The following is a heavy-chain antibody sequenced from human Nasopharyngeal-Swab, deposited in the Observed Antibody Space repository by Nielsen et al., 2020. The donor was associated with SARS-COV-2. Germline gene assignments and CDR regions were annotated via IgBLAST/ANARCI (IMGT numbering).Heavy chain of an antibody. D-gene: IGHD3-22*01. Sequence: WIRQPPGKGLEWIGYIYHTGTTNYNPSLKSRVITSIDTSKNQFSVKLSSVTTADTAVYYCAVILYESSGYWVDYWGQGTLVTVSS. CDR3: AVILYESSGYWVDY. J-gene: IGHJ4*02. CDR2: IYHTGTT. V-gene: IGHV4-59*01.